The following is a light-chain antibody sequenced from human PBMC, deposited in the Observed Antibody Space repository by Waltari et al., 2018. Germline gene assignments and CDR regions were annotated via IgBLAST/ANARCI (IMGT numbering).Light chain of an antibody. CDR3: LQTYVSPYT. J-gene: IGKJ2*01. CDR2: WAS. CDR1: QRVLYSSNNKNY. Sequence: DIVMTQSPDSLGVSLGERATIHCKSSQRVLYSSNNKNYLSWYQQKPGQPPKMIIYWASTRESGVPDRFSGSVSGTDFTLTISSLQAEDVAVYYCLQTYVSPYTFGQGTNLEI. V-gene: IGKV4-1*01.